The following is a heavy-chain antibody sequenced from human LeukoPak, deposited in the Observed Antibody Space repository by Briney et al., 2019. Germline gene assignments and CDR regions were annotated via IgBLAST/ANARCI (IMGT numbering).Heavy chain of an antibody. CDR2: ISGSGGST. D-gene: IGHD1-20*01. CDR3: AKDPGYNWNYVDY. CDR1: GFTFSSYA. J-gene: IGHJ4*02. Sequence: GGSLRLSCAASGFTFSSYAMSWVRQAPGKGLEWVSAISGSGGSTYYADSVKGRFNISRDNSKNTLYLQMNGLRAEDTAVYYCAKDPGYNWNYVDYWGQGTLVTVSS. V-gene: IGHV3-23*01.